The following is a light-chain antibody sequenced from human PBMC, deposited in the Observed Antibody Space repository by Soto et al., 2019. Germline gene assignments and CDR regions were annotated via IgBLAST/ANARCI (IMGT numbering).Light chain of an antibody. J-gene: IGKJ1*01. V-gene: IGKV3-15*01. Sequence: EIVMTQSPATPIVPPGERAPLSCVASQSDSRYLAWYQQKPGQAPRLLIYGASTRATGIPARFSGSGSGTEFTLTISSLQSEDLAVYYCQQYNNWPWTFGQGTKVDI. CDR2: GAS. CDR1: QSDSRY. CDR3: QQYNNWPWT.